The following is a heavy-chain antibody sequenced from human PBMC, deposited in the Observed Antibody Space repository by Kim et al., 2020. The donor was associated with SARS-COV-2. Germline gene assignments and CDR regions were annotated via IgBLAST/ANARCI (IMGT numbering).Heavy chain of an antibody. D-gene: IGHD6-19*01. CDR3: ARDRYSSGWYYFDS. V-gene: IGHV3-48*02. Sequence: AASVRGRFTVSRDNAKNLLYLQMNSLSDADTAVYYCARDRYSSGWYYFDSWGQGVLVTVSS. J-gene: IGHJ4*02.